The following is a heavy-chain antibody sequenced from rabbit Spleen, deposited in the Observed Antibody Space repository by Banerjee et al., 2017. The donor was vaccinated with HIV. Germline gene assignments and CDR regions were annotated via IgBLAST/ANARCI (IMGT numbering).Heavy chain of an antibody. J-gene: IGHJ4*01. D-gene: IGHD4-1*01. Sequence: QQLVESGGGLVKPGASLTLTCTVSGFSFSNRFYMCWVRQAPGKGLEWIACIDSGSSGDTYYASWARGRFTISKTSSTTVTLQMTSLTAADTATYFCARETSSGWGIVSFYFSLWGPGTLVTVS. CDR1: GFSFSNRFY. V-gene: IGHV1S40*01. CDR2: IDSGSSGDT. CDR3: ARETSSGWGIVSFYFSL.